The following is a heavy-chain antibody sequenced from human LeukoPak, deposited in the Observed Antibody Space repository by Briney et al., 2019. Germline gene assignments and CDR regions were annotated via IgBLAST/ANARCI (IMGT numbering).Heavy chain of an antibody. CDR1: GFTFSSYA. D-gene: IGHD5-24*01. J-gene: IGHJ4*02. V-gene: IGHV3-30*04. Sequence: PGGSLRLSCAASGFTFSSYAMHWVRQAPGKGLEWVAVISYDGSNKYYADSVKGRFTISRDNSKNTLYLQMNSLRAEDTAVYYCARGMATIWAQSNYFDYWGQGTLVTVSS. CDR3: ARGMATIWAQSNYFDY. CDR2: ISYDGSNK.